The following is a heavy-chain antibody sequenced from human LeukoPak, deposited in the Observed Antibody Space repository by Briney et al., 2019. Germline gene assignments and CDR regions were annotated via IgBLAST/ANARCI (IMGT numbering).Heavy chain of an antibody. V-gene: IGHV3-13*04. J-gene: IGHJ6*02. Sequence: GGSLRLSCAAAGFTFNAYDMHWVRQPIGKGLEWVSYIGRSGDTYYAGSVKGRFTISREDATNSLFLEMKSLGVEDTAVYYCARDSSGWGLAVWGQGTTVTVSS. CDR3: ARDSSGWGLAV. D-gene: IGHD6-19*01. CDR2: IGRSGDT. CDR1: GFTFNAYD.